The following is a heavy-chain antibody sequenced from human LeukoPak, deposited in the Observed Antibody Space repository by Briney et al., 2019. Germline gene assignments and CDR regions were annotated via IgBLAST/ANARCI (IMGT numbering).Heavy chain of an antibody. D-gene: IGHD5-18*01. Sequence: SETLSLTCTVSGGSISSYYWSWIRQPPGKGLEWIGYIYYSGSTNYNPSLKSRVTISVDTPKNQFSLKLSSVTAADTAVYYCARHPAGQLWSLYYYYGMDVWGQGTTVTVSS. J-gene: IGHJ6*02. CDR2: IYYSGST. V-gene: IGHV4-59*08. CDR3: ARHPAGQLWSLYYYYGMDV. CDR1: GGSISSYY.